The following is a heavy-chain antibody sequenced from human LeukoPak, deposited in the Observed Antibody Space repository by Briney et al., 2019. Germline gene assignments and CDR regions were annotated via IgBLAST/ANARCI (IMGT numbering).Heavy chain of an antibody. Sequence: QFSCKASGGTFSSYAISWVRQAPGQGLEWMGRIIPILGIANYAQKFQGRVTITADKSTSTAYMELSSLRSEDTAVYYCAREGGATILSLTYDVPLTDAFDIWGQGTMVTVSS. D-gene: IGHD1-26*01. CDR1: GGTFSSYA. V-gene: IGHV1-69*04. J-gene: IGHJ3*02. CDR3: AREGGATILSLTYDVPLTDAFDI. CDR2: IIPILGIA.